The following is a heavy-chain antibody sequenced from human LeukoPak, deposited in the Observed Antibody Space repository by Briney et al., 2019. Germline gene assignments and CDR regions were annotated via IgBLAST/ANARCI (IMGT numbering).Heavy chain of an antibody. CDR1: GGSISSGDYY. V-gene: IGHV4-30-4*08. CDR3: ARDHGAVRGVMPFDP. D-gene: IGHD3-10*01. J-gene: IGHJ5*02. CDR2: IYYSGST. Sequence: PSETLSLTCTVSGGSISSGDYYWSWIRQPPGKGLEWIGYIYYSGSTYYNPSLKSRVTISVDTSKNQFSLKLSSVTAADTAVYYCARDHGAVRGVMPFDPWGQGTLVTVSS.